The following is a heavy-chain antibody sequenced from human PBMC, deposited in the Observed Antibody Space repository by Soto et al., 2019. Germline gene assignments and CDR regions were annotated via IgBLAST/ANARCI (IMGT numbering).Heavy chain of an antibody. CDR3: ARYLPYYYYYGMDV. V-gene: IGHV1-69*13. CDR2: IIPIFGTA. D-gene: IGHD3-9*01. CDR1: GGTFSSYA. Sequence: ASVKVSCKASGGTFSSYAISWVRQAPGQGLEWMGGIIPIFGTANYAQKFQGRVTITADESTSTAYMELSSLRSEDTAVYYCARYLPYYYYYGMDVWGQGTTVTVSS. J-gene: IGHJ6*02.